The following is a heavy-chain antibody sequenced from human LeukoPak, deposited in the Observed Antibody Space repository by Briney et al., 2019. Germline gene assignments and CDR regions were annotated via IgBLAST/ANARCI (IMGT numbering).Heavy chain of an antibody. V-gene: IGHV4-34*01. CDR3: ARTIFGSVLPFDY. CDR1: GGSFSGYY. Sequence: PSETLSLTCAVYGGSFSGYYWSWIRQPPGKGLEWIGEINHSGSTNYNPSLKSRVTISVDTSKNQFSLKLSSVTAADTAVYYCARTIFGSVLPFDYWGQGTLVTVSS. D-gene: IGHD3-3*01. CDR2: INHSGST. J-gene: IGHJ4*02.